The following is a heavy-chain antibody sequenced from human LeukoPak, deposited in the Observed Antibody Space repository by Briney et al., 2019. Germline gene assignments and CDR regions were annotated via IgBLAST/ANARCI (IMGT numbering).Heavy chain of an antibody. CDR2: IYPGDSDT. CDR3: ARGVNVGYCSGGSCYLGAFDI. CDR1: GYSFTSYW. Sequence: GESLKISCKGSGYSFTSYWIGWVRQMPGKGLEWMGIIYPGDSDTGYSPSFQGQVTISADKSICTAYLQWSSLKASDTAMYYCARGVNVGYCSGGSCYLGAFDIWGQGTMVTVSS. D-gene: IGHD2-15*01. J-gene: IGHJ3*02. V-gene: IGHV5-51*01.